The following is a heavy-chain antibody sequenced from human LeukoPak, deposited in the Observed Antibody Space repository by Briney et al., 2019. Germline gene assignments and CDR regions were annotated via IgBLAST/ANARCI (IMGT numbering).Heavy chain of an antibody. V-gene: IGHV1-18*04. CDR2: ISTYNGNT. J-gene: IGHJ6*03. Sequence: ASVKVSCKASGYTFTSYYMHWVRQAPGQGLEWMGWISTYNGNTNYAQKLQGRVTMTTDTSTSTAYMELRSLRSDDTAVYYCARDLHRVVVRGVPHYYNYMDVWGKGTTVTFSS. CDR3: ARDLHRVVVRGVPHYYNYMDV. CDR1: GYTFTSYY. D-gene: IGHD3-10*01.